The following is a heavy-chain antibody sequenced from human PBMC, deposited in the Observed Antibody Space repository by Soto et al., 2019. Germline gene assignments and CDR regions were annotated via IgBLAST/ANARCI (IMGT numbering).Heavy chain of an antibody. CDR2: ISPYNGNT. D-gene: IGHD2-2*01. V-gene: IGHV1-18*01. CDR3: ARERLVETNVGYFEY. Sequence: QGQLVQSGAEVKKPGASVKVSCKASSYTFTSYGFAWVRQAPGQGLEWMGWISPYNGNTKYAQNLQGRVTMTTDTSTSTAYMELRSLRSDDTAVYYCARERLVETNVGYFEYWGQGTLVTVSS. CDR1: SYTFTSYG. J-gene: IGHJ4*02.